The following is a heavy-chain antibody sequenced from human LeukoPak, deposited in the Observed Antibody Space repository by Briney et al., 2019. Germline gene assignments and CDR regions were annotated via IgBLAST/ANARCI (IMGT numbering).Heavy chain of an antibody. Sequence: GGSLRLSCAASGFTFSGSAMHWVPQASGKGLEWVGRIRSKANSYATVYAASVKGRFTIYRDDSKNTAYLQMNSLKTEDTAVYYCTRPSYGDAPYVDYWGQGTLVTVSS. D-gene: IGHD4-17*01. J-gene: IGHJ4*02. CDR3: TRPSYGDAPYVDY. V-gene: IGHV3-73*01. CDR2: IRSKANSYAT. CDR1: GFTFSGSA.